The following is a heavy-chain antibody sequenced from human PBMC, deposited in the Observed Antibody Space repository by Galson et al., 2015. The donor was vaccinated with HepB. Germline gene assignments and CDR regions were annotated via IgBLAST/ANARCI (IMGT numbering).Heavy chain of an antibody. V-gene: IGHV3-30*18. CDR1: GFTFSSYG. D-gene: IGHD6-19*01. CDR3: AKDRNRGWYYFDY. J-gene: IGHJ4*02. CDR2: ISYDGSNK. Sequence: SLRLSCAASGFTFSSYGMHWVRQAPGKGLEWVAVISYDGSNKYYADSVKGRFTISRDNSKNTLYLQMNSLRAEDTAVYYCAKDRNRGWYYFDYWGQGTLVTVSS.